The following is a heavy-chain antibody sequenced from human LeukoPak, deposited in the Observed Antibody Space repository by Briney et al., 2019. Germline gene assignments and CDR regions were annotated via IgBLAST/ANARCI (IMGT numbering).Heavy chain of an antibody. CDR3: ARIETSTYYYGSGSYPDR. J-gene: IGHJ5*02. CDR1: GGSISSSSYY. CDR2: IYYSGST. Sequence: SETLSLTCTLPGGSISSSSYYWGWIRQPPGKGLEWIGSIYYSGSTYYNPSLKSRVTISVDTSKHQFSLKLSYVTAADTAVYYCARIETSTYYYGSGSYPDRWGQGTLVTVSS. V-gene: IGHV4-39*01. D-gene: IGHD3-10*01.